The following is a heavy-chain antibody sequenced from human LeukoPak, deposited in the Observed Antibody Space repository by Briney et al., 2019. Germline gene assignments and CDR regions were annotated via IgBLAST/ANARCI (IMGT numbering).Heavy chain of an antibody. CDR1: GCSFTSYW. Sequence: GESLKISCKGSGCSFTSYWIGWVRQMPGKGLEWIGIIYPDDSDTKYSPSFQGQVTISADKSISTAYLQWSSLKASDTAIYYCARRNMYVVDYWGQGTLVTVSS. D-gene: IGHD2-8*01. J-gene: IGHJ4*02. V-gene: IGHV5-51*01. CDR2: IYPDDSDT. CDR3: ARRNMYVVDY.